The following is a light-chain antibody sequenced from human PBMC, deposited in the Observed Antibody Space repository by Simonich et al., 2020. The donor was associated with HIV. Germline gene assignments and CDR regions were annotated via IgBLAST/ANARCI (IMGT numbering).Light chain of an antibody. CDR2: KDS. CDR3: YSAADNPWV. Sequence: SYELTQPSSVSVSPGQTARITCSGDVVAKTDGRGFQQKPGQAPGLVIYKDSKRPSGIPERFSGSSSGTTVTLTIRGAQVEDEADYYCYSAADNPWVFGGGTKLTVL. J-gene: IGLJ3*02. CDR1: VVAKTD. V-gene: IGLV3-27*01.